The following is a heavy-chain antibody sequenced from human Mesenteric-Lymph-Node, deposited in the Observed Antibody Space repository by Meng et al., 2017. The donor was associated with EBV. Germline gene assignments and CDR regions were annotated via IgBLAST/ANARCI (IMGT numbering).Heavy chain of an antibody. CDR2: IFHSGST. CDR3: ARDRRYYGSGSYYGNNWFDP. D-gene: IGHD3-10*01. V-gene: IGHV4-4*02. CDR1: GGSISSSNL. Sequence: VQLRQSGPGLVKPSGTLVFTCAVAGGSISSSNLWSWVRQPPGKGLEWIGEIFHSGSTNYNPSLKSRVTISVDTSKNQFSLKLSSVTAADTAVYYCARDRRYYGSGSYYGNNWFDPWGQGTLVTVSS. J-gene: IGHJ5*02.